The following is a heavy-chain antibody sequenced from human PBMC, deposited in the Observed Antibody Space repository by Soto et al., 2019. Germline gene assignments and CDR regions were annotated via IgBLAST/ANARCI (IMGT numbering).Heavy chain of an antibody. D-gene: IGHD3-10*01. CDR3: ARGYYGQDYFVY. CDR2: IYHSGST. CDR1: GGSISSGGYS. V-gene: IGHV4-30-2*01. J-gene: IGHJ4*02. Sequence: QLQLQESGSGLVKPSQTLSLTCAVSGGSISSGGYSWNWIRQPPGKGLEWIGYIYHSGSTYYNPSLKSRVTISVDRFKNQFSLQLSSVTAADTAVYYCARGYYGQDYFVYWGQGTLVTVSS.